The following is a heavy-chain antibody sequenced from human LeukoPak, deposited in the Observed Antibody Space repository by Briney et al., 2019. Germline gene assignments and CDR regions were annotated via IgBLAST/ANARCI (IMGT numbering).Heavy chain of an antibody. V-gene: IGHV4-39*07. CDR2: IYYDGST. CDR3: ARDARVQKWFGELLKTTTYYFDY. Sequence: SETLSLTCTVSGGSISSSNYYWGWIRQPPGKGLEWIGNIYYDGSTYYNPSLKSRVSISVDTSKNQFSLKLSSVTAADTAVYYCARDARVQKWFGELLKTTTYYFDYWGQGTLVTVSS. D-gene: IGHD3-10*01. J-gene: IGHJ4*02. CDR1: GGSISSSNYY.